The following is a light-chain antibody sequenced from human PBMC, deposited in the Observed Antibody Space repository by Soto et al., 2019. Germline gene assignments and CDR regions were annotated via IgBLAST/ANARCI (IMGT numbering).Light chain of an antibody. CDR1: QSVSAGY. V-gene: IGKV3-20*01. Sequence: EIVLTQSPGTLSLSPGERATLSCRASQSVSAGYLAWYQQKPGQPPRLLIYGASSRATGIPDRFSGSGSGTDFTLTISRLEPEDFAVYYCQQYGGSRAFGQGTKVDIK. J-gene: IGKJ1*01. CDR2: GAS. CDR3: QQYGGSRA.